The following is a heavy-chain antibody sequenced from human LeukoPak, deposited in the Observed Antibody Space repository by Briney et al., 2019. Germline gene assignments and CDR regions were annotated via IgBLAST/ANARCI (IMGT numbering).Heavy chain of an antibody. CDR2: ISGSGGST. CDR3: ARDYCSTTSCLDY. CDR1: GFTFDTIA. D-gene: IGHD2-2*01. J-gene: IGHJ4*02. V-gene: IGHV3-23*01. Sequence: GGSLRLSCTASGFTFDTIAMSWVRQPPGKGLEWVSAISGSGGSTYYADSVKGRFTISRDDSQNTLYLQMNSLRAEDTAVYYCARDYCSTTSCLDYWGQGTLVTVSS.